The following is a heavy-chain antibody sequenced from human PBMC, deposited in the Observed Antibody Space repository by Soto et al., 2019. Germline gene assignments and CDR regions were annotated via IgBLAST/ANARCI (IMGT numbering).Heavy chain of an antibody. Sequence: ASVKVSCKASGYAFTSYCISWVLEAPGEGLEWMGWISAYNGNTNYAQKLQGRVTMTTDTSTSTAYMELRSLRSDDTAVYYCARDQDIVVVPTGNWFDPWGQGTLVTVSS. CDR3: ARDQDIVVVPTGNWFDP. D-gene: IGHD2-2*01. J-gene: IGHJ5*02. CDR1: GYAFTSYC. CDR2: ISAYNGNT. V-gene: IGHV1-18*04.